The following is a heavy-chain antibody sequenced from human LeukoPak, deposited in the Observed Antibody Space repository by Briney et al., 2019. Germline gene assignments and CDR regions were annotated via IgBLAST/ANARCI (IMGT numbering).Heavy chain of an antibody. CDR3: ARSGRLGYCSGGSCFRWDY. CDR1: GYSFTSYW. CDR2: IYPGDSDT. J-gene: IGHJ4*02. Sequence: GGSLQISCKGSGYSFTSYWIAWVRQMPGKGLESRGIIYPGDSDTRYSPPFQGQVTISADKSISTAYLQWSSLKASDTAMYYCARSGRLGYCSGGSCFRWDYWGQGTLVTVSS. D-gene: IGHD2-15*01. V-gene: IGHV5-51*01.